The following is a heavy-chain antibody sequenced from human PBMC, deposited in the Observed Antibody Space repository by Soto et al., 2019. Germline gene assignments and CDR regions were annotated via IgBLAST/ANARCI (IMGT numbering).Heavy chain of an antibody. J-gene: IGHJ5*02. CDR1: CGSFSGYY. D-gene: IGHD3-3*01. Sequence: PSETLSLTCAVYCGSFSGYYWSWIRQPPGKGLEWIGEINHSGSTNYNPSLKSRVTISVDTSKNQFSLKLSSVTAADTAVYYCARGSFKYYDFWSGYSPGWFDPWGQGTLVTVSS. CDR2: INHSGST. V-gene: IGHV4-34*01. CDR3: ARGSFKYYDFWSGYSPGWFDP.